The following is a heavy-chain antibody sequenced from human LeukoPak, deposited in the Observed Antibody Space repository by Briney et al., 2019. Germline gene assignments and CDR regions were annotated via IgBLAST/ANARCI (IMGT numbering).Heavy chain of an antibody. J-gene: IGHJ4*02. CDR1: GFTVSNNY. Sequence: PGGSLRLSCAVSGFTVSNNYMSWVRQAPGKGLEWVSVISGGGNTYDADSVKGRFTISRDNSKDTLYLQMNSLRAEDTAVYYCAKDGGSLGEVRDWGQGTLVTVSS. CDR2: ISGGGNT. CDR3: AKDGGSLGEVRD. D-gene: IGHD3-16*01. V-gene: IGHV3-53*01.